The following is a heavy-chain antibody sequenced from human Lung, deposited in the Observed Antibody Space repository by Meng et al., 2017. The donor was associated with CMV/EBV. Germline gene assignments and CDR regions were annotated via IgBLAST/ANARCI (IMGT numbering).Heavy chain of an antibody. CDR1: GGSLGITCW. CDR3: AGADKVRFDY. J-gene: IGHJ4*02. V-gene: IGHV4-4*03. Sequence: GSAPVLRGPLWPLAVTCPFSGGSLGITCWRTWVRQPPGKGLEWFGEIYHSGSTNYNPSPNSRVSISVDKSKNQCSLKLSSVTAADTAGYYGAGADKVRFDYWGQGALVTVSS. CDR2: IYHSGST.